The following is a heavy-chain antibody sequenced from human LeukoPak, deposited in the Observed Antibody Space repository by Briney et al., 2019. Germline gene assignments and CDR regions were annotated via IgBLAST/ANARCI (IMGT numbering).Heavy chain of an antibody. CDR2: ISGSGGST. J-gene: IGHJ4*02. D-gene: IGHD3-10*01. Sequence: PGGSLRLSCAASGFTFSSDAMSWVRQAPGKGLEWVSAISGSGGSTYYADSVKGRFTISRDNSKNTLYLQMNSLRAEDTAVYYCAKVGAPLWFGPFDYWGQGTLVTVSS. CDR1: GFTFSSDA. V-gene: IGHV3-23*01. CDR3: AKVGAPLWFGPFDY.